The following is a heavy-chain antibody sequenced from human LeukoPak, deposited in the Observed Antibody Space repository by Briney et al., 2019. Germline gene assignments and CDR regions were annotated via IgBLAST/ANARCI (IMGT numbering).Heavy chain of an antibody. D-gene: IGHD3-22*01. CDR1: GFTFRNYW. J-gene: IGHJ4*02. CDR2: IHGDGGDT. Sequence: PGGSLRLSCAASGFTFRNYWMSWIRQSPGKELLWVSRIHGDGGDTTYADSVKGRFTISRDNAKNTLYLQMDGLTAEDTAVYYCARRLYYDTAGSPFDLWGQGTLVIVSS. V-gene: IGHV3-74*03. CDR3: ARRLYYDTAGSPFDL.